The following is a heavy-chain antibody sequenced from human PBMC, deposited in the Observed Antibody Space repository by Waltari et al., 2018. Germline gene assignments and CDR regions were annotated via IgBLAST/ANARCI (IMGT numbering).Heavy chain of an antibody. CDR3: ARADGELFMGYFDY. CDR1: GYTFNGYY. Sequence: QVQLVQSGAEVKKPGASVKVACKASGYTFNGYYMHWVRQAPGQGLEWMGWINPNTGDTNYAQKFQGRVTMTRDSSISTTYMELRRLRSDDTAVYYCARADGELFMGYFDYWGQGTLVTVSS. V-gene: IGHV1-2*02. D-gene: IGHD1-1*01. J-gene: IGHJ4*02. CDR2: INPNTGDT.